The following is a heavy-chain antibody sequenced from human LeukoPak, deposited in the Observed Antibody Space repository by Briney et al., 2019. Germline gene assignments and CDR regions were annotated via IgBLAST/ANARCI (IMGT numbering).Heavy chain of an antibody. CDR1: GFTFSSHG. CDR3: ARAGYCSGGSCYGSDY. CDR2: IWYDGSIQ. V-gene: IGHV3-33*01. Sequence: PGGSLRLSCTVSGFTFSSHGMHWVRQAPGKGLEWVAAIWYDGSIQYYADSVKGRFTISRDNSKNTLYLQMDSLRAEDTAVYYCARAGYCSGGSCYGSDYWGQGTLVSVSS. J-gene: IGHJ4*02. D-gene: IGHD2-15*01.